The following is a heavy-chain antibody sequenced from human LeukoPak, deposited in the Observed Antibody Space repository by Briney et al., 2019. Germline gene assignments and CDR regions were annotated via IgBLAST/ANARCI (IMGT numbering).Heavy chain of an antibody. CDR1: GFTFSSHW. D-gene: IGHD5-12*01. Sequence: PGGSLRLSCAASGFTFSSHWLTWVRQAPGKGLEWVANIRQDGGEKYYADSVKGRFTISRDNEENSVYLQMNSLRVEDTAVYFCARDYEHSGYDYLPLYWGQGNLVTVSS. V-gene: IGHV3-7*01. J-gene: IGHJ4*02. CDR2: IRQDGGEK. CDR3: ARDYEHSGYDYLPLY.